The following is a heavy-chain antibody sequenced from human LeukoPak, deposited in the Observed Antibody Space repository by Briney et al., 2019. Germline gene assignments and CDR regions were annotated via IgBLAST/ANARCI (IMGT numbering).Heavy chain of an antibody. D-gene: IGHD2-2*01. CDR1: GYTFTSYY. CDR2: INPSGGST. V-gene: IGHV1-46*01. CDR3: ARGPIIVVVPAAMFDFDY. J-gene: IGHJ4*02. Sequence: ASVKVSRKASGYTFTSYYMHWVRQAPGQGLEWMGIINPSGGSTSYAQKFQGRVTMTRDTSTSTVYMELSSLRSEDTAVYYCARGPIIVVVPAAMFDFDYWGQGTLVTVSS.